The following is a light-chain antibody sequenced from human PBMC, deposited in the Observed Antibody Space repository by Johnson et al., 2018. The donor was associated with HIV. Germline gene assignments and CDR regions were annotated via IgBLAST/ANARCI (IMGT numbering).Light chain of an antibody. V-gene: IGLV1-51*02. CDR2: QTN. J-gene: IGLJ1*01. CDR1: TSNIRNNY. CDR3: GTWDTSLGSQYV. Sequence: QSILTQPPSVSAAPGQKVTISCSGSTSNIRNNYVSWYQLFPGTAPTLLIYQTNKRPSGIPDRFSDSQSGASATLAITGLQTGDEADYYCGTWDTSLGSQYVFGSGTKVTVL.